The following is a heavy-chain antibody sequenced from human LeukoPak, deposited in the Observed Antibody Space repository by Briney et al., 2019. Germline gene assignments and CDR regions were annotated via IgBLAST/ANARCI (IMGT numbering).Heavy chain of an antibody. J-gene: IGHJ4*02. CDR1: GFTFSSYS. CDR2: ISSNGGST. Sequence: GGSLRLSCAASGFTFSSYSMNWVRQAPGKGLEYVSAISSNGGSTYYANSVKGRFTISRDNSKNTLYLQMGSLRAEDMAVYYCARVCLNYYDSSGYDYWGQGTLVTVSS. V-gene: IGHV3-64*01. CDR3: ARVCLNYYDSSGYDY. D-gene: IGHD3-22*01.